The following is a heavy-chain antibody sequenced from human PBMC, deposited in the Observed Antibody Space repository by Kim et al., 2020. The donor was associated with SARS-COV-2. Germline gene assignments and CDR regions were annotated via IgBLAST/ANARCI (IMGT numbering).Heavy chain of an antibody. J-gene: IGHJ6*02. CDR3: AGDPWSPLRGLTYCYYGMDV. Sequence: GGSLRLSCAASGFTFSSCAIHWVRQAPGKGLEWVAVISYDGSNKNYADSVKGRFTISRDNSKNTLYLQMNSLRAEDTALYYCAGDPWSPLRGLTYCYYGMDVWGQATTVTVSS. CDR2: ISYDGSNK. CDR1: GFTFSSCA. V-gene: IGHV3-30-3*01. D-gene: IGHD3-10*01.